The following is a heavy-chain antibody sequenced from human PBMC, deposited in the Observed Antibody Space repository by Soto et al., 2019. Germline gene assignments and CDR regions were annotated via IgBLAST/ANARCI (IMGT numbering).Heavy chain of an antibody. D-gene: IGHD3-10*01. Sequence: HPGGSLRLSCAASGFTFSSYSMNWVRQAPGKGLEWVSYISSSSSTISYADSVKGRFTISRDNAKNSLYLQMNSLRDEETAVYYCARDPYYDGAGPPDYWGQGTLVTVSS. J-gene: IGHJ4*02. CDR2: ISSSSSTI. CDR1: GFTFSSYS. V-gene: IGHV3-48*02. CDR3: ARDPYYDGAGPPDY.